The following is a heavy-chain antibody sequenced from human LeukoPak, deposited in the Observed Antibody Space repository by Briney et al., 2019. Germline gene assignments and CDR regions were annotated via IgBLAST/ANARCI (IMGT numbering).Heavy chain of an antibody. D-gene: IGHD2-2*02. J-gene: IGHJ3*02. CDR3: ARDLSICSSTSCYSNDAFDI. V-gene: IGHV3-11*01. CDR1: GFTFSDYY. CDR2: ISSSGDTI. Sequence: PGGSLRLSCAASGFTFSDYYMSWIRQAPGKGLEWVSYISSSGDTIYYADSVKGRFTISRDNAKNSLYLQMNSLRAEDTAVYYCARDLSICSSTSCYSNDAFDIWGKGTMVTVSS.